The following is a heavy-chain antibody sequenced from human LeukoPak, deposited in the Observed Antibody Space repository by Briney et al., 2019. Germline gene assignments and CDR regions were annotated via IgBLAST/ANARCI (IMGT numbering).Heavy chain of an antibody. CDR1: GFTFSSYE. J-gene: IGHJ4*02. V-gene: IGHV3-48*03. D-gene: IGHD4-17*01. Sequence: PGGSLRLSCAASGFTFSSYEMNWVRLAPGTGLEWVSYISSSGSNIHYADSVKGRFTISRDNAKNSLYLQMSNLRAEDTAVYYCARENDYGDRPFDYWGQGTLVTVSS. CDR3: ARENDYGDRPFDY. CDR2: ISSSGSNI.